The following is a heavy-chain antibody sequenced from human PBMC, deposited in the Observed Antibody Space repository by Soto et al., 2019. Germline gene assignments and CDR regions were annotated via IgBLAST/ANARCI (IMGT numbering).Heavy chain of an antibody. V-gene: IGHV3-66*01. Sequence: EVQLVESGGGLVQPGRSLRLSCAASGFTVSSKYMSWVRQAPGKGLEWVSVIYSGGSTYYADSVKGRFTISRDNSKNTLYLQMNSLRAEDTAVYYCARDRIPTGMDVWGQGTTVTVSS. CDR3: ARDRIPTGMDV. CDR2: IYSGGST. J-gene: IGHJ6*02. CDR1: GFTVSSKY.